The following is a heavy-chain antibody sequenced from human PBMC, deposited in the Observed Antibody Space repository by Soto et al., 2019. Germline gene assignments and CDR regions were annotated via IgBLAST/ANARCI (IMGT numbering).Heavy chain of an antibody. CDR2: MSYDGRNN. Sequence: GGSLRLSCAASGFTLSSYAMHWVRQAPGKGLEWVAVMSYDGRNNLYADSVKGRFTLSRDTSKNTLYLHMESLIPEDTAIYFCARDLFQYGSGLRFDYWGQGTLVTVSS. CDR1: GFTLSSYA. V-gene: IGHV3-30*14. D-gene: IGHD6-19*01. J-gene: IGHJ4*02. CDR3: ARDLFQYGSGLRFDY.